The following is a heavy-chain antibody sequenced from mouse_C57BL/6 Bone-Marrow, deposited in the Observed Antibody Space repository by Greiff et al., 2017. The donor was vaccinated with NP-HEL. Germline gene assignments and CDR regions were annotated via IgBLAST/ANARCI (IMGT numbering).Heavy chain of an antibody. CDR2: IWRGGST. Sequence: QVHVKQSGPGLVQPSQSLSITCTVSGFSLTSYGVHWVRQSPGKGLEWLGVIWRGGSTDYNAAFMSRLSLTKDNSKSQVFFKMNSLQADDTAIYYCAKETGTPWYFDVWGTGTTVTVSS. J-gene: IGHJ1*03. D-gene: IGHD4-1*01. CDR3: AKETGTPWYFDV. CDR1: GFSLTSYG. V-gene: IGHV2-5*01.